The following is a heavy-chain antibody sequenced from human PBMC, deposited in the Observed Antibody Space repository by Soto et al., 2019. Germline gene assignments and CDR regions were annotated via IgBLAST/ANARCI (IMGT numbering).Heavy chain of an antibody. D-gene: IGHD5-12*01. CDR3: ARGRVASWYYYYYMDV. CDR2: INHSGST. CDR1: GGSFSGYY. V-gene: IGHV4-34*01. J-gene: IGHJ6*03. Sequence: SETLSLTCAVSGGSFSGYYWSWIRQPPGKGLEWIGEINHSGSTNYNPSLKSRVTISVDTSKNQFSLKLSSVTAADTAVYYCARGRVASWYYYYYMDVWGKGTTVTVSS.